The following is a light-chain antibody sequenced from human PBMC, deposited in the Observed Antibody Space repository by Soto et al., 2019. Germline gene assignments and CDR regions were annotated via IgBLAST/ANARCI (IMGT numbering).Light chain of an antibody. CDR1: SSDIGSYNL. V-gene: IGLV2-23*01. CDR2: EGS. CDR3: CSYAASSTCNWV. Sequence: QSVLTQPASVSGSPGQSITISCPGTSSDIGSYNLVCWYQQHPGKAPRDRIYEGSNRPSGVSNRFSASKSGNKASLTISGLQADDEADYYCCSYAASSTCNWVFGGGTQLTVL. J-gene: IGLJ3*02.